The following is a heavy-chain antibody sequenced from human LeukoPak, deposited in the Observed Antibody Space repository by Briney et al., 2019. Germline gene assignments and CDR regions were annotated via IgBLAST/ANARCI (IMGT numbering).Heavy chain of an antibody. CDR1: GGSISSGGYS. CDR2: IYHSGST. Sequence: SQTLSLTCAVSGGSISSGGYSWSWIRQPPGKGLEWIGYIYHSGSTYYNPSLKSRVTISVDRSRNQFSLKLSSVTAADTAVYYCARVLLSQYYFDYWGQGTPVTVSS. D-gene: IGHD3-10*01. CDR3: ARVLLSQYYFDY. V-gene: IGHV4-30-2*01. J-gene: IGHJ4*02.